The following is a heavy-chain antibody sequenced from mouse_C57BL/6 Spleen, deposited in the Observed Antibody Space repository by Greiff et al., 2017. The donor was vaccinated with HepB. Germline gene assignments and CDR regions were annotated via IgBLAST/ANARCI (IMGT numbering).Heavy chain of an antibody. CDR2: IYPSDSET. D-gene: IGHD4-1*01. Sequence: VQLQQSGAELVRPGSSVKLSCKASGYTFTSYWMDWVKQRPGQGLEWIGNIYPSDSETHYNQKFKDKATLTVDKSSSTAYMQLSSLTSEDSAVYYCARLGELGRKDYWGQGTSVTVSS. J-gene: IGHJ4*01. CDR3: ARLGELGRKDY. CDR1: GYTFTSYW. V-gene: IGHV1-61*01.